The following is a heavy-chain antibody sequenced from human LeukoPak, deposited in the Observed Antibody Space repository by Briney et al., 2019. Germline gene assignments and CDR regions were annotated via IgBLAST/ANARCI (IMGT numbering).Heavy chain of an antibody. V-gene: IGHV1-2*02. CDR2: INPNSGGT. CDR3: ARESSGSYYRYHNWFDP. Sequence: GASVKVSCKASGYTFTGYYMHWVRQAPGQGLEWMGWINPNSGGTNYAQKFQGRVTMTRDTSISTAYMELSRLRSDDTAVYYCARESSGSYYRYHNWFDPWGQGTLVTVSS. CDR1: GYTFTGYY. D-gene: IGHD3-10*01. J-gene: IGHJ5*02.